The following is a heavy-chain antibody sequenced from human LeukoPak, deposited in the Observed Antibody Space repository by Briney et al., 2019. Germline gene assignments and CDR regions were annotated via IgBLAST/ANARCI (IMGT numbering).Heavy chain of an antibody. CDR2: INSDGSST. V-gene: IGHV3-74*01. D-gene: IGHD1-26*01. CDR3: ARDPLSGSYPNY. CDR1: GFTFSSYW. J-gene: IGHJ4*02. Sequence: GGSLRLSCVVSGFTFSSYWMHWVRQAPGKGLVWVSRINSDGSSTSYADSVKGRFTISRDNAKNTLYLQMNSLRAEDTAVYYCARDPLSGSYPNYWGQGTLVTVSS.